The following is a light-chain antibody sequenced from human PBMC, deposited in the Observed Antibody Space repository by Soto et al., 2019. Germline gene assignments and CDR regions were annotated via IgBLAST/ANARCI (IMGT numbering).Light chain of an antibody. J-gene: IGLJ2*01. CDR1: SSDVGGYNY. CDR3: SSSTNSSRSLV. Sequence: QSALTQPASVSGSPGQSITISCTGTSSDVGGYNYVSWYQQHPGKAPKLMIYDVSNRPSGVSNRFSGSKSGNTASLTISGLQEEDEDDYYYSSSTNSSRSLVFGGGTKLTVL. CDR2: DVS. V-gene: IGLV2-14*01.